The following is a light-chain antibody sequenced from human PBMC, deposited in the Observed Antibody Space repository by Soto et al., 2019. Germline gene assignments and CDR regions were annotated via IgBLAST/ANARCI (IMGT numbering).Light chain of an antibody. J-gene: IGKJ1*01. Sequence: DIQMTQSPSTLSASVGDRVTITCRASQTIDTWLAWYQQKPGKPPTLLMYKASILESGVPSRFSGSGPETEFTLTISSLQPDDFATYYCQHYKTYSRTFGQGTKVDI. CDR3: QHYKTYSRT. V-gene: IGKV1-5*03. CDR1: QTIDTW. CDR2: KAS.